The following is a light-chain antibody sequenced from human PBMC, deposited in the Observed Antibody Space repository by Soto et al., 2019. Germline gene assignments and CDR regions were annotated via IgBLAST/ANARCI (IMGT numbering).Light chain of an antibody. CDR2: GAS. Sequence: EILMTQSPATLSVSPGERAILSCRASQNIGTNLVWYQQKPGQAPRLLLYGASTRATGVPARFSGSGPATEFPRTGSTLKDEDLAVYYCHEYSNWTPWTFGLGPKVEIK. CDR3: HEYSNWTPWT. J-gene: IGKJ1*01. CDR1: QNIGTN. V-gene: IGKV3-15*01.